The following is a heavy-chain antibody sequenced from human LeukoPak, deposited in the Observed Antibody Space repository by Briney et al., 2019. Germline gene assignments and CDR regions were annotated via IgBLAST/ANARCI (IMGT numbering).Heavy chain of an antibody. CDR2: INPSGGST. CDR1: GYTLTELS. D-gene: IGHD6-13*01. V-gene: IGHV1-46*01. Sequence: ASVKVSCKVSGYTLTELSMHWVRQAPGQGLEWMGIINPSGGSTSYAQKFQGRVTMTRDTSTSTVYMELSSLRSEDTAVYYCARVVSAAGTGPWFDPWGQGTLVTVSS. J-gene: IGHJ5*02. CDR3: ARVVSAAGTGPWFDP.